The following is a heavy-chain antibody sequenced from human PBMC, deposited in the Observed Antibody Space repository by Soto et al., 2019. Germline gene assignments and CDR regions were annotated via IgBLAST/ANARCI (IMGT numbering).Heavy chain of an antibody. CDR1: GFTFDGYA. V-gene: IGHV3-9*01. D-gene: IGHD3-22*01. Sequence: GGSLRLSCAASGFTFDGYAMHWVRQAPGKGLEWVSGISWNSGSIGYADSVKGRFTISRDNAKNSLYLQMNSLRAEDTALYYCAKLGYDSSGYYDYWGQGTLVTVSS. CDR2: ISWNSGSI. J-gene: IGHJ4*02. CDR3: AKLGYDSSGYYDY.